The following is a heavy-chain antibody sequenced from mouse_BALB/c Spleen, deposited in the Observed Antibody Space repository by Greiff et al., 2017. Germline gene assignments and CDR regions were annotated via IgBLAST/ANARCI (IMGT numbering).Heavy chain of an antibody. V-gene: IGHV1-4*02. Sequence: VQLQQSAAELARPGASVKMSCKASGYTFTSYTMHWVKQRPGQGLEWIGYINPSSGYTEYNQKFKDKTTLTADKSSSTAYMQLSSLTSEDSAVYYCARWGGNYWFAYWGQGTLVTVSA. CDR1: GYTFTSYT. CDR3: ARWGGNYWFAY. CDR2: INPSSGYT. D-gene: IGHD2-1*01. J-gene: IGHJ3*01.